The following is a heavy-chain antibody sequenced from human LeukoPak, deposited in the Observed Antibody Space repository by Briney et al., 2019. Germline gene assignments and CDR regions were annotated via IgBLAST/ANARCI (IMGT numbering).Heavy chain of an antibody. Sequence: SETLSLTCAVYGGSFSSYYWSWIRQPPGKGLEWIGYIYYSGSTNYNPSLKSRVTISVDTSKNQFSLKLSSVTAADTAVYYCARHKRWLQPPGDWGQGTLVTVSS. CDR1: GGSFSSYY. CDR2: IYYSGST. D-gene: IGHD5-24*01. CDR3: ARHKRWLQPPGD. V-gene: IGHV4-59*08. J-gene: IGHJ4*02.